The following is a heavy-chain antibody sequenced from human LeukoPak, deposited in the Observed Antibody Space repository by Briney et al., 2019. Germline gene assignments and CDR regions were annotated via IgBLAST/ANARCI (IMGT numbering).Heavy chain of an antibody. CDR1: GGSFSGYY. CDR2: INHSGST. J-gene: IGHJ4*02. D-gene: IGHD3-3*01. CDR3: ARGQHVLRFLEWLSPPFGY. Sequence: SETLSLTCAVYGGSFSGYYWSWIRQPPGKGLEWIGEINHSGSTNYNPSLKSRVTISVDTSKNQFSLKLSSVTAADTAVCYCARGQHVLRFLEWLSPPFGYWGQGTLVTASS. V-gene: IGHV4-34*01.